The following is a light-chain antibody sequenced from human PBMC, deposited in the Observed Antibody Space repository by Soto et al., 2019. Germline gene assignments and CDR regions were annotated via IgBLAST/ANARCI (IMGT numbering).Light chain of an antibody. CDR3: QQYATSPFT. CDR2: DAS. J-gene: IGKJ3*01. CDR1: QSVNIY. V-gene: IGKV3-11*01. Sequence: EIVLTQSPATLSLSPGERATLSCRASQSVNIYLAWYQQKPGQAPRLLIYDASNRATGIPARFSGSGSGTDFTLTISSLEPEDFAVYYCQQYATSPFTFGPGTKVDIK.